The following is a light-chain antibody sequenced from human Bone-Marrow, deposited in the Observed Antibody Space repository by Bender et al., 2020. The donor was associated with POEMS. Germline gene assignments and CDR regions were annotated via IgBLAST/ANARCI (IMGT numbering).Light chain of an antibody. CDR3: QSWDRTTVV. Sequence: SYVLTQPPSVSVAPGQTARVTCGADNLESTGVHWYQQKPGQAPLLVVYDDADRPSGIPERFSGSNSGNTATLIISGTQAVDEADYYCQSWDRTTVVFGGGTKLTVL. V-gene: IGLV3-21*02. J-gene: IGLJ2*01. CDR2: DDA. CDR1: NLESTG.